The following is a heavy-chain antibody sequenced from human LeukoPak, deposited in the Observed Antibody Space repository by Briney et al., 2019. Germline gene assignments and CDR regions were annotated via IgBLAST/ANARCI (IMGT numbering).Heavy chain of an antibody. J-gene: IGHJ6*03. V-gene: IGHV3-21*01. CDR2: ISSSSSSYI. CDR1: GFTFSSYS. Sequence: GGSLRLSCAASGFTFSSYSMNWVRQAPGKGLEWVSSISSSSSSYIYYADSVKGRFTISRDNAKNSLYLQMNSLRAEDTAVYYCARDRGSGSYYKGHPLMDVWGKGTTVTVSS. CDR3: ARDRGSGSYYKGHPLMDV. D-gene: IGHD3-10*01.